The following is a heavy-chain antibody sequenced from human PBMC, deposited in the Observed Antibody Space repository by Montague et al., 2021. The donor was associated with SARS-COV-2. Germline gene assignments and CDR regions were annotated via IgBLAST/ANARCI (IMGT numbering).Heavy chain of an antibody. J-gene: IGHJ5*02. CDR2: IYYSGST. V-gene: IGHV4-39*01. CDR1: GGSISSGSYY. CDR3: ARLLLYCSITSCYEARFDP. D-gene: IGHD2-2*01. Sequence: SETLSLTCTVSGGSISSGSYYWDWIRQPPGKGLEWIGSIYYSGSTYYNPSLKSRVTISVDTSKNQFSLKLSSVTAADTAVYYCARLLLYCSITSCYEARFDPWGQGTLVTVSS.